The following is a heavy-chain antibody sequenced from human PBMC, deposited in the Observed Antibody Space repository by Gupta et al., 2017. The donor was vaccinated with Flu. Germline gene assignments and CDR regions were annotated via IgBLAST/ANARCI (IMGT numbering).Heavy chain of an antibody. D-gene: IGHD6-6*01. CDR2: SYGSGTTI. CDR3: ARSDYSTSSYAFDF. Sequence: EVQLVESGGGLVQTGGVLRPSCAASGYPCSSYEMNWIRQAPGKGLEWVSYSYGSGTTIYYADSVKGRFTISRDDAKNSLYLQMNSLRADDTAVYYCARSDYSTSSYAFDFWGQGTMVTVSS. CDR1: GYPCSSYE. V-gene: IGHV3-48*03. J-gene: IGHJ3*01.